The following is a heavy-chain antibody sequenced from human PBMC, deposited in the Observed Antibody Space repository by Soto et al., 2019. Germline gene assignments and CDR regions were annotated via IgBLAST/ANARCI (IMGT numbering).Heavy chain of an antibody. Sequence: PGGSLRLSCSASGFTFSSYAMHWVRQAPGKGLEYVSAISSSGGSTYYADSVKGRFTISRDNSKNTLYLQMSSLRAEDTALYYCAKGRGGSGSLTPRVDFWGQGTLVTVSS. V-gene: IGHV3-64D*08. CDR3: AKGRGGSGSLTPRVDF. J-gene: IGHJ4*02. CDR2: ISSSGGST. CDR1: GFTFSSYA. D-gene: IGHD3-10*01.